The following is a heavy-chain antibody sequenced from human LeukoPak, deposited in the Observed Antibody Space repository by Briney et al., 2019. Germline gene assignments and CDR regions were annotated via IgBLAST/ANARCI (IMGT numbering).Heavy chain of an antibody. D-gene: IGHD3-22*01. J-gene: IGHJ4*02. V-gene: IGHV1-46*01. Sequence: ASVKVSCKASGYTFTTYHIHWVRQAPGQGLEWMGIINPSGGNTNYAQKFQGRVTMTTDTSTTTMYMELSSLRSEDMAVYNCARADSADYYDSGGSIDYWGQGTLVTVSS. CDR1: GYTFTTYH. CDR2: INPSGGNT. CDR3: ARADSADYYDSGGSIDY.